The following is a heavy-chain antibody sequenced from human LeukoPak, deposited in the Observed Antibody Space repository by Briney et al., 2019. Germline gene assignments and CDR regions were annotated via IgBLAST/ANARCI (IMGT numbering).Heavy chain of an antibody. CDR2: INSDGSST. D-gene: IGHD3-9*01. J-gene: IGHJ4*02. Sequence: GGSLRLSCAASGFTFSSYEMNWVRQAPGKGLVWVSRINSDGSSTSYADSVKGRFTISRDNAKNTLYLQMNSLRAEDTAVYYCARGPGIEYYDILTGYWSWGQGTLVTVSS. CDR3: ARGPGIEYYDILTGYWS. CDR1: GFTFSSYE. V-gene: IGHV3-74*01.